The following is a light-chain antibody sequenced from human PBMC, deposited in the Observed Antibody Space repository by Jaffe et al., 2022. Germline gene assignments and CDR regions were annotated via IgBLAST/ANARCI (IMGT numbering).Light chain of an antibody. Sequence: QSVLTQPPSVSAAPGQKVTLSCSGSNSTFGNNFVSWYQQLPGSAPRLLIFENGERPSRIPDRFSASRSGTSVTLVITGLQTEDEADYYCGAWDISLLAFVFGDGTRVTVL. V-gene: IGLV1-51*02. J-gene: IGLJ1*01. CDR2: ENG. CDR3: GAWDISLLAFV. CDR1: NSTFGNNF.